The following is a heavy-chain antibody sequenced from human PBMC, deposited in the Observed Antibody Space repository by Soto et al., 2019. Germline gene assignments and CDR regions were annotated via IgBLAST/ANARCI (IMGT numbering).Heavy chain of an antibody. J-gene: IGHJ1*01. D-gene: IGHD1-1*01. CDR1: GFTFEDFA. V-gene: IGHV3-9*01. CDR2: INWNSGTI. CDR3: VKDESINCYIGYFRH. Sequence: EVQLVESGGGLVQPGRSLRLSCAASGFTFEDFAMHWVRQVPGKGLEWVSGINWNSGTIGYADSVKGRFAISRDNAKSYLHLQMNSLRAEDTAFYYCVKDESINCYIGYFRHCCLGTLVTVSS.